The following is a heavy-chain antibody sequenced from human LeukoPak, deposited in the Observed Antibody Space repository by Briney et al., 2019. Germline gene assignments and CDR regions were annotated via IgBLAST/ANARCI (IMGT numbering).Heavy chain of an antibody. Sequence: GESLKISCKGSGYSFTSYWIGWVRQMPGKGLEWMGIIYPGDSDTRYSPSFQGQVTISADKSISTAYLQWSSLKASDTAMNYCARRYCSGGSCYYGFDPWGQGTLVTVSS. CDR3: ARRYCSGGSCYYGFDP. CDR1: GYSFTSYW. V-gene: IGHV5-51*01. D-gene: IGHD2-15*01. J-gene: IGHJ5*02. CDR2: IYPGDSDT.